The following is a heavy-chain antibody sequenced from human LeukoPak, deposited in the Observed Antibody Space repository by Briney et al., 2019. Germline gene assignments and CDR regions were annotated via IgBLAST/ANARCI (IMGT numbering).Heavy chain of an antibody. V-gene: IGHV4-39*01. J-gene: IGHJ4*02. D-gene: IGHD1-26*01. Sequence: TSETLSLTCTVSGGSISSSSYYWGWIRQPPGKGLEWIGSIYSSGSTYYNASLQSRVTISIETSKNQISLRLNSVTAADTAMYYCAKSGGYGLNDYWGQGTLVTVSS. CDR3: AKSGGYGLNDY. CDR1: GGSISSSSYY. CDR2: IYSSGST.